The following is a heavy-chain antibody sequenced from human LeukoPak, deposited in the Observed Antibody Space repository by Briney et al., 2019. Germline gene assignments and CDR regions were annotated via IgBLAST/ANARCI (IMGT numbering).Heavy chain of an antibody. CDR3: AREINVDTASGRAFDI. D-gene: IGHD5-18*01. CDR2: LYSGGDT. V-gene: IGHV3-66*01. J-gene: IGHJ3*02. CDR1: GFTVSTNY. Sequence: QPGGSLRLSCAASGFTVSTNYMTWVRQAPGKGLEWLSVLYSGGDTYHADSVKGRFTISRDNSKNTLYLQMNSLRAEDTAVYYCAREINVDTASGRAFDIWGQGTMVTVSS.